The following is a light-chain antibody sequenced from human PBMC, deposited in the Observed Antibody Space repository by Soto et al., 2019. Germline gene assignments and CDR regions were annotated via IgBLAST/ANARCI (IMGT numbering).Light chain of an antibody. CDR3: QQYGSSLTWT. V-gene: IGKV3-20*01. Sequence: EIVLTQSPGTLSLSPGERATLSCRASQSVSSRYLAWYQQKPGQAPRLLIYGASSRATGIPDRFSGSGSGTGFTLTISRLEPEDFAVYYCQQYGSSLTWTFGQGTKVEIK. CDR1: QSVSSRY. CDR2: GAS. J-gene: IGKJ1*01.